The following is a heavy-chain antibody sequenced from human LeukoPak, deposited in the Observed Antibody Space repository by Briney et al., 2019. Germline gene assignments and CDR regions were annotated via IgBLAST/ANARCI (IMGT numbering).Heavy chain of an antibody. CDR1: GDSISGSPHY. CDR3: ARHDRSDHGHPNWFDP. D-gene: IGHD4-17*01. J-gene: IGHJ5*02. CDR2: VHSGGST. V-gene: IGHV4-39*01. Sequence: TSETLSLTCTVSGDSISGSPHYWGWIRQSPGKGLQWIGSVHSGGSTFYNPSLKSRVTVSVDTSKNQFSLNLNSVTAADTAIFYCARHDRSDHGHPNWFDPWGQGILITVSS.